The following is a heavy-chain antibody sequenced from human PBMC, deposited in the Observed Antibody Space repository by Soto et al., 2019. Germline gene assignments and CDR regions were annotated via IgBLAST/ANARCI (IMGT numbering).Heavy chain of an antibody. Sequence: QVQLQQWGAGLLKPSETLSLTCAVYGGSFSGYYWSWIRQPPGKGLEWIGEINHSGSTNYNPSLKSRVTISVDTSKNQFSLKLSSVTAADTAVYYCARFVYGSGSYFDYWGQGTLVTVSS. CDR2: INHSGST. V-gene: IGHV4-34*01. D-gene: IGHD3-10*01. CDR3: ARFVYGSGSYFDY. CDR1: GGSFSGYY. J-gene: IGHJ4*02.